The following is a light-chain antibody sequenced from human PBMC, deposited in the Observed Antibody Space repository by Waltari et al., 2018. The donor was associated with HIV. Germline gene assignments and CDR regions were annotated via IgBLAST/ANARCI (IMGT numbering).Light chain of an antibody. CDR1: SSNIGAGYH. CDR2: GNS. CDR3: QSYDSSLGGSV. V-gene: IGLV1-40*01. Sequence: QSVLTQPPSVSGAPGQRVTISCTGSSSNIGAGYHVHWYQQLPGTAPKLLIYGNSKRPSGVPDRFSGSKSGTSASLAITGLQAEDEADYYCQSYDSSLGGSVFGGGTNLTVL. J-gene: IGLJ2*01.